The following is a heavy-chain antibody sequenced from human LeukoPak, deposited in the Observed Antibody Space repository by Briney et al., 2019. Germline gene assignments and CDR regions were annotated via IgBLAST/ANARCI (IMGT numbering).Heavy chain of an antibody. J-gene: IGHJ4*02. CDR1: GFTFSSYA. CDR3: AKGPEEYSSSLGGSY. V-gene: IGHV3-23*01. D-gene: IGHD6-6*01. CDR2: ISGSGGST. Sequence: GGSLRLSCAASGFTFSSYAMSWVRQAPGKGLEWVSAISGSGGSTYYADSVKGRFTISRDNSKNTLYLQMNSLRAEDTAVYYCAKGPEEYSSSLGGSYWGQGTLVTVSS.